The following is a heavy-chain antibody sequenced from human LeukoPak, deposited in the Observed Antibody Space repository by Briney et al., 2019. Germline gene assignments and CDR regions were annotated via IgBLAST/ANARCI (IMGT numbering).Heavy chain of an antibody. CDR2: SNSYGSST. CDR1: GFTFSNHW. J-gene: IGHJ3*02. Sequence: GGSLRLSCAASGFTFSNHWMHWVRQVPGKGLVWVSRSNSYGSSTDYADSVKRRFTITRDNDKNTLYLQMNSMRGEDTAVYYCARDDRYTQDAFDIWGQGTMVTVSS. D-gene: IGHD3-16*02. V-gene: IGHV3-74*01. CDR3: ARDDRYTQDAFDI.